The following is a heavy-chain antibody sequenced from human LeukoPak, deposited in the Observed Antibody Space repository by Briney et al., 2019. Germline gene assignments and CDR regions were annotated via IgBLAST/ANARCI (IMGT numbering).Heavy chain of an antibody. Sequence: GGSLRLSCAASGLTVSDYYMSWVRQAPGKGLEWVSIIYSGGRTYYADSLKGRFIISRDNSKQTLYLQRNSLRAEDLAVYYCASLDQVWDHFDYWGQGALVIVSS. CDR3: ASLDQVWDHFDY. J-gene: IGHJ4*02. V-gene: IGHV3-66*02. D-gene: IGHD1-26*01. CDR1: GLTVSDYY. CDR2: IYSGGRT.